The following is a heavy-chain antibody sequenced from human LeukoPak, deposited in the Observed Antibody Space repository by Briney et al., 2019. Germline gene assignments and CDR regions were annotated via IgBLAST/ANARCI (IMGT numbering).Heavy chain of an antibody. CDR2: IYTSGST. Sequence: SENLSLTCTVSGYSISNGYYWGWIRQPAGKGLEWIGRIYTSGSTNYNPSLKSRVTISVDTSKNQFSLKLSSVTAADTAVYYCARGHSLEYYYDSSGYYLENWGQGTLVTVSS. V-gene: IGHV4-38-2*02. D-gene: IGHD3-22*01. CDR3: ARGHSLEYYYDSSGYYLEN. J-gene: IGHJ4*02. CDR1: GYSISNGYY.